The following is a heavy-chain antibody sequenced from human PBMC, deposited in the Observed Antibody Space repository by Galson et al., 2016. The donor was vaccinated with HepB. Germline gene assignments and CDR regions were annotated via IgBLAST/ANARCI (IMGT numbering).Heavy chain of an antibody. CDR2: ISDSGDTT. D-gene: IGHD6-13*01. V-gene: IGHV3-23*01. CDR3: AKGAGTSAAGRY. J-gene: IGHJ4*02. Sequence: SLRLSCAASGFTFSAFAMNWVRQAPGKGLVWVSAISDSGDTTYYADSVKGRFTISRDNSKNAVYLQMNKLRDEDTAIYYCAKGAGTSAAGRYWGQGTLVTVSS. CDR1: GFTFSAFA.